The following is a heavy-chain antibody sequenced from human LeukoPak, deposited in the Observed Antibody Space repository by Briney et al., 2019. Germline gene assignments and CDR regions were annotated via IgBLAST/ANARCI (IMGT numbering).Heavy chain of an antibody. V-gene: IGHV3-15*01. CDR2: IKAKPHGGTT. CDR3: TTDGVGIEGATFDY. CDR1: GFTFSTYW. J-gene: IGHJ4*02. D-gene: IGHD1-26*01. Sequence: GGSLRLSCAASGFTFSTYWMIRVRQAPGKGLEWVGRIKAKPHGGTTDYAAPVKGRFTISRYDSKNTLYLQMNSLKTEDTAVYYCTTDGVGIEGATFDYWGQGILVTVSS.